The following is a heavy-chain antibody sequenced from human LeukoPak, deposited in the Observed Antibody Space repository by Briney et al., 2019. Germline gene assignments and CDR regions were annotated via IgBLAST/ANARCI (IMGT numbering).Heavy chain of an antibody. J-gene: IGHJ3*02. V-gene: IGHV3-11*04. CDR2: ISSSGSTI. CDR1: GFTFSDYY. CDR3: ARGLRYFDWLFPPDAFDI. Sequence: GGSLRLSCAASGFTFSDYYMSWIRQAPGKGLEWVSYISSSGSTIYYADSVKGRFTISGDNAKNSLYLQMNSLRAEDTAVYYCARGLRYFDWLFPPDAFDIWGQGTMVTVSS. D-gene: IGHD3-9*01.